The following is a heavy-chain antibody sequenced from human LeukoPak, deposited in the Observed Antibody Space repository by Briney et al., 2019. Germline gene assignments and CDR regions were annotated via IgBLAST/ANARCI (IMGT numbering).Heavy chain of an antibody. V-gene: IGHV3-11*01. CDR1: GFTFSDYY. Sequence: GGSLRLSCAASGFTFSDYYMSWIRQAPGKGLEWASYISSSGSTIYYADSVKGRFTISRDNAKNSLYLQMNSLRAEDTAVYYCARVDSSGWYTDYWGQGTLVTVSS. D-gene: IGHD6-19*01. CDR2: ISSSGSTI. CDR3: ARVDSSGWYTDY. J-gene: IGHJ4*02.